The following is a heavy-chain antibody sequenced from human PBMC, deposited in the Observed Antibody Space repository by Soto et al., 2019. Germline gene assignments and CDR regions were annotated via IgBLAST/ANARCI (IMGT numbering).Heavy chain of an antibody. D-gene: IGHD2-21*02. Sequence: PGGSLRLSCAASGFTFSSYGMHWVRQAPGKGLEWVAVILYDGRNKYYADSVKGRFTISRDNSKSRLYLQMNSLTTEDTAVYFCARDITYGDSYFDYWGQGILVTVSS. J-gene: IGHJ4*02. CDR3: ARDITYGDSYFDY. CDR1: GFTFSSYG. V-gene: IGHV3-30*13. CDR2: ILYDGRNK.